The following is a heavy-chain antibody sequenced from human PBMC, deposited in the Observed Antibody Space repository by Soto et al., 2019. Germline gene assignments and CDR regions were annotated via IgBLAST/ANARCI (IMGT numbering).Heavy chain of an antibody. Sequence: QVQLVESGGGVVQPGRSLRLSCAASGFTFSSYAMHWVRQAPGKGLEWVAVISYDGSNKYYADSVKGRFTISRDNSKNTLYLQMNSLRAEDTAVYYCASSLTTNHLYYYYGMDVWGQGTTVTVSS. CDR3: ASSLTTNHLYYYYGMDV. V-gene: IGHV3-30-3*01. CDR1: GFTFSSYA. CDR2: ISYDGSNK. J-gene: IGHJ6*02. D-gene: IGHD4-4*01.